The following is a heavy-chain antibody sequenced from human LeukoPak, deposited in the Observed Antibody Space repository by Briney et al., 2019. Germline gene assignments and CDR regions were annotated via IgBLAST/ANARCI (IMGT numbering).Heavy chain of an antibody. V-gene: IGHV3-7*03. CDR2: IRQDGSVQ. Sequence: GGSLRLSCAASGFTFSSYWMSWVRQAPGKGLEWVANIRQDGSVQNYVDSVKGRFTISRDNPKNSLSLQMNSLTADDTAVYFCAVGRDIRVAGPGGYFDYWGQGTLVAVSS. J-gene: IGHJ4*02. CDR1: GFTFSSYW. D-gene: IGHD6-19*01. CDR3: AVGRDIRVAGPGGYFDY.